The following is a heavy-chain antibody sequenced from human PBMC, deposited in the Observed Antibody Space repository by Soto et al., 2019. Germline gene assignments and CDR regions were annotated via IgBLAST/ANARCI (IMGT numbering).Heavy chain of an antibody. V-gene: IGHV3-15*07. Sequence: EVQLVESGGGLVKPGGSLRLSCAASGFTFSNAWMNWVRQAPGKGLEWVGRIKSKTDGGTTDYAAPMKGRFTISRDDSKNTLYLQMNSLKTEDTAVYYCTTDGPPNDYGWYFDLWGRGTLVTVSS. CDR1: GFTFSNAW. J-gene: IGHJ2*01. CDR3: TTDGPPNDYGWYFDL. D-gene: IGHD4-17*01. CDR2: IKSKTDGGTT.